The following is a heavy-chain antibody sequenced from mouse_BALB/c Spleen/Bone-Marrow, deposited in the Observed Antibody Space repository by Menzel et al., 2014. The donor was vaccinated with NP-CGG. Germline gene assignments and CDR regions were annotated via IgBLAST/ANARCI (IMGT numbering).Heavy chain of an antibody. CDR1: GFTFNSYG. J-gene: IGHJ3*01. D-gene: IGHD2-4*01. CDR3: ARHAYYDQTEVSFVY. Sequence: EVHLAESGGGLVKSGGSLKLSCAASGFTFNSYGMSWVRQTPEKRLEWVATISGGGSYTFYPDNVKGRFTISRDNAKNNLYLQLSSLRSEDTALYYCARHAYYDQTEVSFVYWGQGTLVTVSA. CDR2: ISGGGSYT. V-gene: IGHV5-9-2*01.